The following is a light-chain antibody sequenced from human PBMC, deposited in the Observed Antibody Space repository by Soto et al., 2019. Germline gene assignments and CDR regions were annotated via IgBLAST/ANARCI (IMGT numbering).Light chain of an antibody. Sequence: QSVLTQPASVSGSPGQSITISCTGTTSDVGHDNYVSWYQQFPGKAPKLIIYEASNRLSGVSNRFSGSKSGNTASLTISGLLADDESHYYCSSYTSDNTLIFGGGTKVTVL. V-gene: IGLV2-14*01. CDR3: SSYTSDNTLI. CDR2: EAS. J-gene: IGLJ2*01. CDR1: TSDVGHDNY.